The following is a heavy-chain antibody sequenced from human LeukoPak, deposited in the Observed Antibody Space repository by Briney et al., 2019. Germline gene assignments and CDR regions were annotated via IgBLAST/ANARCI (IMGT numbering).Heavy chain of an antibody. D-gene: IGHD3-3*01. V-gene: IGHV4-59*01. CDR2: IYYSGST. CDR1: GGSISSYY. Sequence: PSETLSLTCTVSGGSISSYYWSWIRKPPGKGLEWIGYIYYSGSTNYNPSLKSRVTISVDTSKNQFSLKLSSVTAADTAVYYCARVIEYDFWSGARGYFDYWGQGTLVTVSS. CDR3: ARVIEYDFWSGARGYFDY. J-gene: IGHJ4*02.